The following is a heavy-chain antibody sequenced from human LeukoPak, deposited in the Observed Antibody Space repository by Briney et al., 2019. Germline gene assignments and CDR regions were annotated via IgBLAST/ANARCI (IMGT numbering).Heavy chain of an antibody. Sequence: GGSLRLSCTASGFTFSSYWMHWVRQAPGKGLVWVSRINSDGGSTSYADSVKGRFTISRDNAKNTLYLQMNSLRAEDTAVYYCARRIQGMAPYYFDYWGQGTLVIVSS. CDR1: GFTFSSYW. D-gene: IGHD5-24*01. CDR2: INSDGGST. J-gene: IGHJ4*02. V-gene: IGHV3-74*01. CDR3: ARRIQGMAPYYFDY.